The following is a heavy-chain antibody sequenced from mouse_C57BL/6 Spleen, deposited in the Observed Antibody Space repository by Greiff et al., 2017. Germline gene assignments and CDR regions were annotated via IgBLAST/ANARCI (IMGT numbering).Heavy chain of an antibody. CDR1: GYTFTSYW. CDR2: IDPSDSYT. CDR3: ARGEITGTIDY. D-gene: IGHD4-1*01. J-gene: IGHJ2*01. Sequence: VQLQQPGAELVMPGASVKLSCKASGYTFTSYWMPWVKQRPGQGLEWIGAIDPSDSYTNYNQKFKGKSTLTVDKSSSTAYMQLSSLTSEATAVYYCARGEITGTIDYWGQGTTLTVSS. V-gene: IGHV1-69*01.